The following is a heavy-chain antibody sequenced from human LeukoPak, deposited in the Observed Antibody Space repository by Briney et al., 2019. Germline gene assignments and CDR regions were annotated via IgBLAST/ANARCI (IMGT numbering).Heavy chain of an antibody. D-gene: IGHD1-26*01. CDR2: ISGSGGST. J-gene: IGHJ4*02. V-gene: IGHV3-23*01. Sequence: GGSLRLSCAASGFTFSSYAMSWVRQAPGKGLEWVSAISGSGGSTYYADSVEGRFTISRDNSKSTLYLQMNSLRAEDTAVYYCAKWEIVGATTFDYWGQGTLVTVSS. CDR3: AKWEIVGATTFDY. CDR1: GFTFSSYA.